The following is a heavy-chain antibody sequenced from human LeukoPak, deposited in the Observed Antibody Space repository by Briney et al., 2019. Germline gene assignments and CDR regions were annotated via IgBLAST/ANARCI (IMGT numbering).Heavy chain of an antibody. CDR2: IYYSGST. J-gene: IGHJ5*02. Sequence: PSETLSLTCTVSGASISSYYWSWIRQPPGKGLEWIGYIYYSGSTNYNPSLKSRVTISVDTSKNQFSLNLSSVTAADTAVYFCASSGTTRNWFDPWGREPWSPSPQ. V-gene: IGHV4-59*01. D-gene: IGHD1-1*01. CDR1: GASISSYY. CDR3: ASSGTTRNWFDP.